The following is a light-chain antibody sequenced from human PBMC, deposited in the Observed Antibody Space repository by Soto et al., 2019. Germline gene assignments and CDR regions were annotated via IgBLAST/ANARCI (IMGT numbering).Light chain of an antibody. J-gene: IGKJ4*01. CDR1: QSISSY. V-gene: IGKV1-39*01. CDR3: QQSYSSPRT. Sequence: DIQMTQSPSSLSASVGDRVTITCRASQSISSYLNWYQQKPGKAPKLLIYAASSLQSGVPSRFSSSGSGTDFILTIGSLQPEDFATYYCQQSYSSPRTFGGGTKVEIK. CDR2: AAS.